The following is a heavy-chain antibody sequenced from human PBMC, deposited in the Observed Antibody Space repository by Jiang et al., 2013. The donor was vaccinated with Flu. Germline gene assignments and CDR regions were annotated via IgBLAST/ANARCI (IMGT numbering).Heavy chain of an antibody. CDR3: ARGDYYGSGSYYTFDY. CDR1: GYTFSGHY. CDR2: INPNSGGT. Sequence: SGAEVKKPGASVKVSCKASGYTFSGHYMHWVRQAPGQGLEWMGWINPNSGGTNYAQKFQGRVTMTRDTSISTAYMELSRLRSDDTAVYYCARGDYYGSGSYYTFDYWGQGTLVTVSS. J-gene: IGHJ4*02. V-gene: IGHV1-2*02. D-gene: IGHD3-10*01.